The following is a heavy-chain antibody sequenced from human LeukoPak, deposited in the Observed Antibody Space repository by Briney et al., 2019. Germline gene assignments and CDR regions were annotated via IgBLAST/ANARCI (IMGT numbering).Heavy chain of an antibody. CDR3: ARGGTGFDP. Sequence: SETLSLTCTVSGGSISSGGYYWSWIRQPPGKGLEWIGYIYHSGSTYYNPSLKSRVTISVDRSKNQFSLKLSSVTAADTAVYYCARGGTGFDPWGQGTLVTVSS. V-gene: IGHV4-30-2*01. J-gene: IGHJ5*02. CDR2: IYHSGST. CDR1: GGSISSGGYY.